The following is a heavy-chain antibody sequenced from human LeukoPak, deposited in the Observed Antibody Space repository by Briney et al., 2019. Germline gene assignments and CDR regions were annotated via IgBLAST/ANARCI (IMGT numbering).Heavy chain of an antibody. CDR1: GYTFTGYY. CDR3: ARDGGGGRDYYYYMDV. D-gene: IGHD3-16*01. Sequence: GASVKVSCKASGYTFTGYYMHWVRQAPGQGLEWMGWINPNSGGTNYAQKFQGRVTMTRDTSISTAYMELSRLRSDDTAVYYCARDGGGGRDYYYYMDVWGKGTTVTISS. V-gene: IGHV1-2*02. CDR2: INPNSGGT. J-gene: IGHJ6*03.